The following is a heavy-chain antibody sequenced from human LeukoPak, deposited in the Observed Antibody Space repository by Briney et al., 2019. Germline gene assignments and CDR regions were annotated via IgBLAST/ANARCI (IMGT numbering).Heavy chain of an antibody. CDR3: AQGAPLLLFGEFRGNDAFDI. V-gene: IGHV3-30*02. CDR2: IRYVGSNK. D-gene: IGHD3-10*01. J-gene: IGHJ3*02. CDR1: GFTFSSYG. Sequence: PGGSLTLSCAASGFTFSSYGMRWVRQAPGKGLGWVAFIRYVGSNKYYADSVKGRFTISRDNSKNTLYLQMNSLRAEDTAVYYCAQGAPLLLFGEFRGNDAFDIWGQGTMVTVSS.